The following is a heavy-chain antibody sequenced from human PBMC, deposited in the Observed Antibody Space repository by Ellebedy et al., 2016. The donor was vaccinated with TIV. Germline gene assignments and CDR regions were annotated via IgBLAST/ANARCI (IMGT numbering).Heavy chain of an antibody. CDR3: ARDPYDCSGGSCNNWFDP. V-gene: IGHV4-59*12. Sequence: MPSETLSLTCTVSGVSISNYYWSWIRQPPGTGLEWIGYIYHSGSTYYNPSLKSRVTISVDRSKNQFSLKLSSVTAADTAVYYCARDPYDCSGGSCNNWFDPWGQGTLVTVSS. CDR2: IYHSGST. CDR1: GVSISNYY. J-gene: IGHJ5*02. D-gene: IGHD2-15*01.